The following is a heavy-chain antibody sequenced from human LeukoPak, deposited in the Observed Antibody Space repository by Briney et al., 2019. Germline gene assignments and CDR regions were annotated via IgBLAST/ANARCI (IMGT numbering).Heavy chain of an antibody. D-gene: IGHD3-10*01. J-gene: IGHJ4*02. CDR3: ARGSLRGFGELLNP. CDR2: ISYDGSNK. V-gene: IGHV3-30*03. CDR1: GFTFSSYG. Sequence: GRSLRLSCAASGFTFSSYGMHWVRQAPGKGLEWVAVISYDGSNKYYADSVKGRFTISRDNAKNSLYLQMNSLRAEDTAVYYCARGSLRGFGELLNPWGQGTLVTVSS.